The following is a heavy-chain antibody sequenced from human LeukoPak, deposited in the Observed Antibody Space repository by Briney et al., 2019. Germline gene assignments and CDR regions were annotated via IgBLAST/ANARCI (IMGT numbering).Heavy chain of an antibody. J-gene: IGHJ4*02. Sequence: QSGGSLRLSCAASGFTFSSYRMNWVRQAPGNGLEWLSNINTDSSTIYYTDSVKGRFTISRDNAKNSLYLQMNSLRDEDTAVYYCARATSTSGPTFDYWGQGTLVTVSS. CDR3: ARATSTSGPTFDY. CDR2: INTDSSTI. D-gene: IGHD6-19*01. V-gene: IGHV3-48*02. CDR1: GFTFSSYR.